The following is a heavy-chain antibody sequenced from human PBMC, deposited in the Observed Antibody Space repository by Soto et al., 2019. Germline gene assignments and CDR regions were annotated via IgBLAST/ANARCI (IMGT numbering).Heavy chain of an antibody. CDR2: TYYRSKWNF. Sequence: SKTLSLTCVISGDSVSANSAAWNWIRQSPSRGLEWLGRTYYRSKWNFDYAESVKSRMSIIPDTSNNHFSLLLNSVTPEDTAVYYSLRPTIATMALYGMDVCRQGNTVTVSS. D-gene: IGHD3-3*01. CDR1: GDSVSANSAA. V-gene: IGHV6-1*01. J-gene: IGHJ6*02. CDR3: LRPTIATMALYGMDV.